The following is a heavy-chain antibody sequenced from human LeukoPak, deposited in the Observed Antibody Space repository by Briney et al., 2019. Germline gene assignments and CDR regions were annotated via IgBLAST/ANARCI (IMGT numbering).Heavy chain of an antibody. V-gene: IGHV3-74*01. CDR3: ARDPGDGYNYFDY. D-gene: IGHD5-24*01. J-gene: IGHJ4*02. Sequence: PGGSLRLSCAASGFTFSSYWMHWVRQAPGKGLVWVSRIDSDGSSTSYADSVKGRFTISRDNAKNSLYLQMNSLRAEDTAVYYCARDPGDGYNYFDYWGQGTLVTVSS. CDR2: IDSDGSST. CDR1: GFTFSSYW.